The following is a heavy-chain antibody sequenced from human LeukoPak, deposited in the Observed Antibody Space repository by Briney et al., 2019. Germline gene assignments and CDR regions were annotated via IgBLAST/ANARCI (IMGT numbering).Heavy chain of an antibody. D-gene: IGHD2-8*01. J-gene: IGHJ4*02. Sequence: GGSLRLSCAASGFTFSSYAMSWVRQAPGKGLEWVSAISGSGGSTYYADSVKGRFTISRDNSKNTLYLQMNSLRAEDTAVYYRAKDPQYPSVLYYFDYWGQGTLVTVSS. CDR2: ISGSGGST. CDR1: GFTFSSYA. CDR3: AKDPQYPSVLYYFDY. V-gene: IGHV3-23*01.